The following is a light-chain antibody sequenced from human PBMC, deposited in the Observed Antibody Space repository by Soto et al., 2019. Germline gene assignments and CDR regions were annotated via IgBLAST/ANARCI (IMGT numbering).Light chain of an antibody. CDR3: SSYAGTNTDVV. CDR2: EVS. J-gene: IGLJ2*01. V-gene: IGLV2-8*01. CDR1: SSDVGGYGY. Sequence: QYALTQPPSASGSPGQSVTISCTGTSSDVGGYGYVSWYQQHPGKAPKLMIFEVSKRSSGVPDRFSGSKSGNTASLTVSGLQAEDEADYYCSSYAGTNTDVVFGGGTQLTVL.